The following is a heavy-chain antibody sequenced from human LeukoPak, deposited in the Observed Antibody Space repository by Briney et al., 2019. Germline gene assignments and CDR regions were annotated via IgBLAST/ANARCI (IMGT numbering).Heavy chain of an antibody. J-gene: IGHJ4*02. Sequence: GSLRLSCAASGFTFSSYSMNWVRQAPGKGLEWVSSISSSSSYIYYADSVKGRFTISGDNAKNSLYLQMNSLRAEDTAVYYCARDGVYSYGLDYWGQGTLVTVSS. CDR1: GFTFSSYS. D-gene: IGHD5-18*01. V-gene: IGHV3-21*01. CDR3: ARDGVYSYGLDY. CDR2: ISSSSSYI.